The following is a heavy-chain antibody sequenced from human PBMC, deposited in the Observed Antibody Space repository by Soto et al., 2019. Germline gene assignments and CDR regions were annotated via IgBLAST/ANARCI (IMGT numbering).Heavy chain of an antibody. V-gene: IGHV4-30-2*01. CDR3: ARGTRSRAFDI. J-gene: IGHJ3*02. Sequence: SETLSLTCAVSGGSISSGGYSWSWIRQPPGKGLEWIGYIYHSGSTYYNPSLKSRVTISVDRSKNQFSLKLSSVTAADTAVYYCARGTRSRAFDIWGQGTMVT. CDR1: GGSISSGGYS. CDR2: IYHSGST.